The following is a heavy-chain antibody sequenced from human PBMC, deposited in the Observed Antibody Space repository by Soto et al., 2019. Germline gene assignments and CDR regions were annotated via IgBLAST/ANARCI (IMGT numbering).Heavy chain of an antibody. CDR2: IYYSGTT. CDR1: GGSIITGDHY. D-gene: IGHD3-22*01. V-gene: IGHV4-31*03. CDR3: ATYYDSSGPTFDF. J-gene: IGHJ4*02. Sequence: SETLSLTCTVSGGSIITGDHYWSWVRQLPGKGLEWIGYIYYSGTTYENPSLRSRLTMSLDTSKNQFSLRLSSVTAADTAVYYCATYYDSSGPTFDFWGQGTPVPSPQ.